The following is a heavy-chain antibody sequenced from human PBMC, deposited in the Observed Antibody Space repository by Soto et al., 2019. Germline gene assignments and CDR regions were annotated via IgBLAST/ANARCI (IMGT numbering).Heavy chain of an antibody. CDR3: ARESMYYYDSSGYYPVDAFDI. V-gene: IGHV3-48*02. CDR2: ISSSSSTI. D-gene: IGHD3-22*01. J-gene: IGHJ3*02. CDR1: GFTFSSYG. Sequence: GGSLRLSCAASGFTFSSYGMHWVRQAPGKGLEWVSYISSSSSTIYYADSVKGRFTISRDNAKNSLYLQMNSLRDEDTAVYYCARESMYYYDSSGYYPVDAFDIWGQGTMVTVSS.